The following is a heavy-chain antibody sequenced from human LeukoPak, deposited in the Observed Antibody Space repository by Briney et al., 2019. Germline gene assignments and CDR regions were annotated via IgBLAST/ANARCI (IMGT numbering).Heavy chain of an antibody. CDR3: ARGKSPPVWAPSDY. CDR2: ISAYNGNI. Sequence: GASVKVSCKASGYTFTSYGISWVRQAPGQGLEWMGWISAYNGNINYAQKLQGRVTMTTDTSTSTAYMELRSLRSDDTAVYYCARGKSPPVWAPSDYWGQGTLVTVSS. CDR1: GYTFTSYG. D-gene: IGHD1-26*01. J-gene: IGHJ4*02. V-gene: IGHV1-18*01.